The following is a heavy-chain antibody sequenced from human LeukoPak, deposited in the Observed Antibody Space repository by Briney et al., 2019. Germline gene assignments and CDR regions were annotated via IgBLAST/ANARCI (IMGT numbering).Heavy chain of an antibody. D-gene: IGHD1-26*01. CDR1: GFTFSRNA. CDR3: AKTGNSGTYSEAFHI. V-gene: IGHV3-23*01. CDR2: IRGSGDSS. Sequence: GGSLRLSCAASGFTFSRNAMGWVRQAPGKGLEWVSAIRGSGDSSYYADSVKGRFTISRDNSKNTLYLQMNSLRVEDTALYYCAKTGNSGTYSEAFHIWGQGTMVTVSS. J-gene: IGHJ3*02.